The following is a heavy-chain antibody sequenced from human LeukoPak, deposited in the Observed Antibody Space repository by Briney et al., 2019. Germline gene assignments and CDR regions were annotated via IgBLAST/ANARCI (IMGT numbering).Heavy chain of an antibody. V-gene: IGHV3-11*01. CDR3: ARDHLPRRGPYSYGYYWFDP. CDR2: ISSSGSTI. J-gene: IGHJ5*02. Sequence: NPGGSLRLSCAASGFTFSDYYMSWIRQAPGKGLEWVSYISSSGSTIYYADSVKGRFTISRDNAKNSLYLQMNSLRAEDTAVYYCARDHLPRRGPYSYGYYWFDPWGQGTLVTVSP. CDR1: GFTFSDYY. D-gene: IGHD5-18*01.